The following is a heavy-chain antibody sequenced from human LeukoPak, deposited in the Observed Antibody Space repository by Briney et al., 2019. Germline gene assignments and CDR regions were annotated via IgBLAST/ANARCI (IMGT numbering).Heavy chain of an antibody. CDR1: GFTFDDYG. D-gene: IGHD6-19*01. V-gene: IGHV3-20*04. Sequence: GGSLRLSCAASGFTFDDYGMSWVRQAAEKGLELIPGINWNGGSTGYADSVKGRFTISRDNAKNSLYLQMNSLRVEDTALYYCSKVYSSGWYYFDYWGHVTLVTVSS. CDR3: SKVYSSGWYYFDY. J-gene: IGHJ4*01. CDR2: INWNGGST.